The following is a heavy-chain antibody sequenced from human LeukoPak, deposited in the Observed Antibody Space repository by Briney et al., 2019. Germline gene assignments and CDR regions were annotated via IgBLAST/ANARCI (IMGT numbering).Heavy chain of an antibody. CDR1: GGSISSSSYY. Sequence: SETLSLTCTVSGGSISSSSYYWGWIRQPPGKGLEWIGSIYYSGSTYYNPSLKSRVTIPVDTSKNQLSLKLSSVTAADTAVYYCARQPYYYDSSGYSDPLDYWGQGTLVTVSS. CDR3: ARQPYYYDSSGYSDPLDY. J-gene: IGHJ4*02. D-gene: IGHD3-22*01. V-gene: IGHV4-39*01. CDR2: IYYSGST.